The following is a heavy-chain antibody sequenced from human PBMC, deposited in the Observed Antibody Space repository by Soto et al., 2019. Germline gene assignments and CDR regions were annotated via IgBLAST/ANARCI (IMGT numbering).Heavy chain of an antibody. V-gene: IGHV4-31*03. CDR1: GGSISSGGYY. J-gene: IGHJ6*03. CDR3: ARDPFNRFLEWPKSSNYYMDV. CDR2: IYYSGST. Sequence: QVQLQESGPGLVKPSQTLSLTCTVSGGSISSGGYYWSWIRQHPGKGLEWIGYIYYSGSTYYNPSLKSRVTISVDTSKNQFPLKLSSVTAADTAVYYCARDPFNRFLEWPKSSNYYMDVWGKGTTVTVSS. D-gene: IGHD3-3*01.